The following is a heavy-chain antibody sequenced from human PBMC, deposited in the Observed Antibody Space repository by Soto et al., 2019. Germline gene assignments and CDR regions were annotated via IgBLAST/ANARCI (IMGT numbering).Heavy chain of an antibody. V-gene: IGHV4-59*01. D-gene: IGHD3-10*01. CDR1: GGSISSYY. CDR3: ARVGDFKWFDP. Sequence: SETLSLTCTVSGGSISSYYWSWIRQPPGKGLEWIGYIYYSGSTNYNPSLKSRVTISVDTSKNQFSLKLSSVTAADTAVYYCARVGDFKWFDPWGQGTLVTVSS. CDR2: IYYSGST. J-gene: IGHJ5*02.